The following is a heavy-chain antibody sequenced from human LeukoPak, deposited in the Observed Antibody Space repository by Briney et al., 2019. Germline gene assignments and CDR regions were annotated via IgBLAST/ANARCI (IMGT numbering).Heavy chain of an antibody. CDR1: GYTFNTYG. J-gene: IGHJ4*02. D-gene: IGHD6-13*01. Sequence: GASVKVSCKPSGYTFNTYGITWVRQAPGQGLEWMGWISPYNGNTNYAQKFQGRVTLTTDTSTSTAYMELRSLRSDDTAVYYCARTMYGVAAAGRYYFDYWGQGTLVTVSS. CDR2: ISPYNGNT. CDR3: ARTMYGVAAAGRYYFDY. V-gene: IGHV1-18*01.